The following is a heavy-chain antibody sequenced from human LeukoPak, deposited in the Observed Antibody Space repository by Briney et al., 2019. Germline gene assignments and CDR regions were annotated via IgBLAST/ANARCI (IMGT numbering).Heavy chain of an antibody. J-gene: IGHJ4*02. V-gene: IGHV1-24*01. CDR2: FDPEDGET. CDR3: ATVGYDYSNYELDY. Sequence: GASVKVSCKVSGCTLTELSMHWVRQAPGKGLEWMGGFDPEDGETIYAQKFQGRVTMTEDTSTDTAYMELSSLRSEDTAVYYCATVGYDYSNYELDYWGQGTLVTVSS. CDR1: GCTLTELS. D-gene: IGHD4-11*01.